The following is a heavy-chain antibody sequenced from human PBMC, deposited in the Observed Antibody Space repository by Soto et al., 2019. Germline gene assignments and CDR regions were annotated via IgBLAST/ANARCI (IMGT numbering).Heavy chain of an antibody. D-gene: IGHD6-13*01. Sequence: GGSLRLSCAASGFTFSSYAMNWVRQAPGKGLEWVSGISGSGGNTYYADSVKGRFTISRDNSKNTLYLQMSSLGAEDTAIYYCAKGIGSTSWYKLDYWGQGTLVTVSS. CDR3: AKGIGSTSWYKLDY. J-gene: IGHJ4*02. CDR1: GFTFSSYA. V-gene: IGHV3-23*01. CDR2: ISGSGGNT.